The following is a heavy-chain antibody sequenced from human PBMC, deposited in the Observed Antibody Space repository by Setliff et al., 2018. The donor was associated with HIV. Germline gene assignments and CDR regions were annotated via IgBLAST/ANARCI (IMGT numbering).Heavy chain of an antibody. CDR3: ARDQVDTAMVPDAFDI. D-gene: IGHD5-18*01. CDR2: IKQDGSEK. V-gene: IGHV3-7*01. Sequence: LRLSCAASGFTFSSYWMSWVRQAPGKGLEWVANIKQDGSEKYYVDSVKGRFTISRDNAKNSLYLQMNSLRAEDTAVYYCARDQVDTAMVPDAFDIWGQGTMVTVSS. CDR1: GFTFSSYW. J-gene: IGHJ3*02.